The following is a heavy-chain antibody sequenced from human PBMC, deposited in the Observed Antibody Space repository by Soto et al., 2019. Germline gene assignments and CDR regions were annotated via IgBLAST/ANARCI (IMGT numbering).Heavy chain of an antibody. CDR3: ARGLVDM. V-gene: IGHV3-7*05. D-gene: IGHD3-10*01. Sequence: EVQGVESGGGSGQPGGSLRLACTVAGFPCRGYVMDWVRQAPGKGMEWVANINHDGSEMYYGESVKGRFTISRDNAKNDLYLQMNRMRVEYTALSYCARGLVDMCGQVTMFTVAS. CDR2: INHDGSEM. J-gene: IGHJ3*02. CDR1: GFPCRGYV.